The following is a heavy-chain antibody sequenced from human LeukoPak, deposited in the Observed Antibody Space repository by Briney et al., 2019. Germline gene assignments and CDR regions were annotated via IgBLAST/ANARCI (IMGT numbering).Heavy chain of an antibody. Sequence: SETLSPTCAVYGGSFSGYYWSWIRQPPGKGLEWIGEINHSGSTNYNPSLKSRVTISVDTSKNQFSLTLSSVTAADTAVYYCAGGYSGYDYYFGYWGQGTPVTGPS. CDR2: INHSGST. CDR3: AGGYSGYDYYFGY. V-gene: IGHV4-34*01. D-gene: IGHD5-12*01. J-gene: IGHJ4*02. CDR1: GGSFSGYY.